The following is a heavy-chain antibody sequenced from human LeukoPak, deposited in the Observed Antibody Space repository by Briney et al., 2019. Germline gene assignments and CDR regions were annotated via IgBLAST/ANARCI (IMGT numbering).Heavy chain of an antibody. CDR3: ARGRALRYDYYYGMDV. CDR1: GFTFSSYG. J-gene: IGHJ6*02. V-gene: IGHV3-30*03. Sequence: GGSLRLSCAASGFTFSSYGMHWVRQAPGKGLEWVAVISYDGSNKYYADSVKGRFTISRDNAKNSLYLQMNSLRDEDTAVYYCARGRALRYDYYYGMDVWGQGTTVTVSS. D-gene: IGHD3-3*01. CDR2: ISYDGSNK.